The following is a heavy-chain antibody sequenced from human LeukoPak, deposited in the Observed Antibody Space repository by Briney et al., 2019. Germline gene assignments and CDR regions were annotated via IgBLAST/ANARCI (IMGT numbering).Heavy chain of an antibody. CDR1: GFTVTTNY. Sequence: PPGGSLRLSCAASGFTVTTNYMSWVRQAPGKGLVWVSRLSPDGSSTTSADSVKGRFTISRDNAKNTLYLQIGSLRADDTAVYYCTRMSREASGLPDLWGQGTLVTVSS. CDR2: LSPDGSST. CDR3: TRMSREASGLPDL. D-gene: IGHD5-24*01. J-gene: IGHJ5*02. V-gene: IGHV3-74*01.